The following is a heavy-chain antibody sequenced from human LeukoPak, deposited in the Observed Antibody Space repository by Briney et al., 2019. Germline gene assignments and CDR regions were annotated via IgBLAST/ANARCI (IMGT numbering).Heavy chain of an antibody. V-gene: IGHV3-53*01. CDR3: ARDPGVRWLVGFDY. CDR1: GFIVTSNY. D-gene: IGHD6-19*01. Sequence: QPGGSLSLSCAASGFIVTSNYISWVRQAPGKGLEWVSIIYSGGHTYYEDSVKGRFTISRDNSKNTLYLQMDSLRAEDTAVYYCARDPGVRWLVGFDYWGQGTLVTVSS. CDR2: IYSGGHT. J-gene: IGHJ4*02.